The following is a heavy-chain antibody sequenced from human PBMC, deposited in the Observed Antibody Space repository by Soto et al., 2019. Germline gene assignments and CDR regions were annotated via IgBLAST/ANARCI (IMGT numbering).Heavy chain of an antibody. V-gene: IGHV4-31*03. J-gene: IGHJ5*02. CDR2: IYYSGST. CDR3: ARSVFP. CDR1: GGSISSGGYY. Sequence: QVQLQESGPGLVKPSQTLSLTCTVSGGSISSGGYYWNWIRQHPGKGLEWIGYIYYSGSTYYNPAPKGRVTITIDPSKNQFPPKLGSVAAADKAVDYWARSVFPWGQGTLVTVSS.